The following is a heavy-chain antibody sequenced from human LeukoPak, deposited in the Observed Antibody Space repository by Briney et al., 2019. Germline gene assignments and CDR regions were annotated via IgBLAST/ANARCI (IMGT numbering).Heavy chain of an antibody. J-gene: IGHJ6*03. D-gene: IGHD1-26*01. V-gene: IGHV4-59*01. CDR1: GGSISSYY. CDR2: IYYSGST. CDR3: ARAHSGSYSRYYYYYMDV. Sequence: SETLSLTCTVSGGSISSYYWSWIRQPPRKGLEWIGYIYYSGSTNYNPSLKSRVTISVDTSKNQFSLKLSSVTAADTAVYYCARAHSGSYSRYYYYYMDVWGKGTTVTVSS.